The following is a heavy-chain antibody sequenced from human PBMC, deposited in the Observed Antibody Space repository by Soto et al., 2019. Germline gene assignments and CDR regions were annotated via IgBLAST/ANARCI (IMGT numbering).Heavy chain of an antibody. V-gene: IGHV3-48*01. CDR1: GFTLSRYS. CDR3: ARDWRGAEGFDP. D-gene: IGHD3-3*01. J-gene: IGHJ5*02. Sequence: GGSLRLSCVASGFTLSRYSMNWVRQAPGKGLEWVSYISRSSSTIYYADSVKGRFTISRDNAENSLYLQMNSLRAEDTAVYFCARDWRGAEGFDPWGQGTLVTVSS. CDR2: ISRSSSTI.